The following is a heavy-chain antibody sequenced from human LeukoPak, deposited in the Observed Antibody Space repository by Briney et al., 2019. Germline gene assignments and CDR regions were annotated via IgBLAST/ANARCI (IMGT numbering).Heavy chain of an antibody. D-gene: IGHD5-18*01. CDR1: GFTFSVYG. CDR2: ISYDGSNK. V-gene: IGHV3-30*03. CDR3: ASAETGDTTPSPVY. Sequence: PGRSLRLSCAASGFTFSVYGMHWVRQAPGKGLEWVAVISYDGSNKYYADSVKGRFTISRDNSKNTLYLQMNSLRAEDTAVYYCASAETGDTTPSPVYWGQGTLVTVSS. J-gene: IGHJ4*02.